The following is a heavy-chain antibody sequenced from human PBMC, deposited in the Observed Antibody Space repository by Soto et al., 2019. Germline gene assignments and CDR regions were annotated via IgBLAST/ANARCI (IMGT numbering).Heavy chain of an antibody. CDR3: TRRYNWNDIYFDP. D-gene: IGHD1-20*01. CDR2: SYYSGTT. Sequence: SETLSLTCTVSGASISVHSYYWTWIRQPPGKGLEWIGSSYYSGTTYFNPSLKSRATISVDTSKNQFSLRLTSVTAADTAIYYCTRRYNWNDIYFDPWGPGALVTVSS. V-gene: IGHV4-39*01. CDR1: GASISVHSYY. J-gene: IGHJ5*02.